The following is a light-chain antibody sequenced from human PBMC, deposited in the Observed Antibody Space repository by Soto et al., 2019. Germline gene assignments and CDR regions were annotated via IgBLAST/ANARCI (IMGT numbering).Light chain of an antibody. Sequence: EIVLTQSPGTLSLSPGERATLSCRASQSVSSSYLAWYQQKPGQAPRLLIYGASSRATGIPDRFSGSGSGTDFTLTISRLEPEDFAFYYCQQYGSSPPSITFGQGTRLEIK. CDR2: GAS. CDR1: QSVSSSY. CDR3: QQYGSSPPSIT. J-gene: IGKJ5*01. V-gene: IGKV3-20*01.